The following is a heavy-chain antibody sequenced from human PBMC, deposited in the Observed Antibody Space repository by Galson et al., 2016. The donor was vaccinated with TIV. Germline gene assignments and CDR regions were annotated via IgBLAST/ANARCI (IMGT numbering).Heavy chain of an antibody. CDR2: ISDSGRS. J-gene: IGHJ4*02. CDR1: SDSIINYY. D-gene: IGHD1-7*01. Sequence: ETLSLTCTVSSDSIINYYLSWIRQPPGKGLEWIGYISDSGRSNENPSLKSRVTISVDTSKKQIFLKLSSVTAADTAVYCCTREIAGTTVHSWGQGALVTVSS. V-gene: IGHV4-59*12. CDR3: TREIAGTTVHS.